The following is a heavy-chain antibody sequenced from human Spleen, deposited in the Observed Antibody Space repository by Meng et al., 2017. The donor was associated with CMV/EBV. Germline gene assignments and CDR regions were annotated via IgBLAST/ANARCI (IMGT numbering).Heavy chain of an antibody. J-gene: IGHJ6*02. D-gene: IGHD2-2*01. CDR3: AREFSTDYYGMDV. CDR2: ISGSGAKT. V-gene: IGHV3-23*01. Sequence: GESLKISCAASGFTFSSYAMSWVRQAPGKGLEWVSGISGSGAKTHYADSVKGRFTISRDNSKNTLFLQMNSLRAEDTALYYCAREFSTDYYGMDVWGQGTTVTVSS. CDR1: GFTFSSYA.